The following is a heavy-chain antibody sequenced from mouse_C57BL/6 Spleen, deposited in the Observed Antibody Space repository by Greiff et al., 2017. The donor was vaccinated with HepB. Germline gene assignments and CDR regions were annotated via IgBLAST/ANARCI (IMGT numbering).Heavy chain of an antibody. V-gene: IGHV1-64*01. D-gene: IGHD2-3*01. J-gene: IGHJ3*01. CDR2: IYPNSGST. CDR1: GYTFTSYW. Sequence: VQLQQPGAELVKPGASVKLSCKASGYTFTSYWMHWVKQRPGQGLEWIGMIYPNSGSTNYNEKFKSKATFTVDKSSSTAYMQLSSLTSEDSAVYYSARFGYYPYWGQGTLVTVSA. CDR3: ARFGYYPY.